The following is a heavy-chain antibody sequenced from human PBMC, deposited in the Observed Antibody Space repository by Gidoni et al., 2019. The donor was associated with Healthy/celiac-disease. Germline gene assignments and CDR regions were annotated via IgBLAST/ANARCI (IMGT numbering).Heavy chain of an antibody. CDR2: ISGSGGST. D-gene: IGHD5-12*01. J-gene: IGHJ4*02. V-gene: IGHV3-23*01. Sequence: EVQLLESGGGLVQPGGSLRLSCAASGFTFSSYAMSWVRQAPGKGLEWVSAISGSGGSTYYADAVKGRFTISRDNSKNTLYLQMNSLRAEDTAVYYCAKDLIPYSGYGYFDYWGQGTLVTVSS. CDR1: GFTFSSYA. CDR3: AKDLIPYSGYGYFDY.